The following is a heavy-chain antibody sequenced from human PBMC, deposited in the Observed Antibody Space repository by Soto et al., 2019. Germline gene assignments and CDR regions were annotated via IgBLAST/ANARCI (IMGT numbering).Heavy chain of an antibody. V-gene: IGHV3-23*01. CDR3: AKDVGRGYSYGTPFDC. D-gene: IGHD5-18*01. Sequence: GGSLRLSCAASGFIFRIYAMSWVRQAPGRGLEWVSSITGNGDTTYYPDSVKGRFTISRDNSKNTLFLQMNSLRVEDTAVYYCAKDVGRGYSYGTPFDCWGQGTLVTVSS. CDR1: GFIFRIYA. J-gene: IGHJ4*02. CDR2: ITGNGDTT.